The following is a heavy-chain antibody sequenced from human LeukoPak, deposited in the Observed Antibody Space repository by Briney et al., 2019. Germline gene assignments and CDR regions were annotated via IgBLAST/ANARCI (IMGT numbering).Heavy chain of an antibody. D-gene: IGHD3-16*01. CDR1: RFTFSNYN. CDR2: ISSSSSNI. V-gene: IGHV3-21*01. CDR3: ARLPTRLREGYYYYYGMDV. Sequence: MSGGSLRLSCAASRFTFSNYNMNWVRQAPGKGLDWVSSISSSSSNIHYADSVKGRFTISRDNANNSLYLQMNSLRAEDTAVYYCARLPTRLREGYYYYYGMDVWGQGTTVTVSS. J-gene: IGHJ6*02.